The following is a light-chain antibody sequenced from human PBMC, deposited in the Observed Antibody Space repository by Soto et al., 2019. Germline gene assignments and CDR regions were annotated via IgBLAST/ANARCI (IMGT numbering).Light chain of an antibody. CDR3: MQGYRCPWT. CDR2: QVS. J-gene: IGKJ1*01. CDR1: QSLVYSNGNAY. V-gene: IGKV2-30*01. Sequence: DAVLTQAPLSLPVTLGQTAAISYRSSQSLVYSNGNAYLIWFQQRPGQSPTRLIYQVSTRDAGVPDRFSGSGSGTYFTLTISSVEADDVGLYYCMQGYRCPWTFGQGTRVEIK.